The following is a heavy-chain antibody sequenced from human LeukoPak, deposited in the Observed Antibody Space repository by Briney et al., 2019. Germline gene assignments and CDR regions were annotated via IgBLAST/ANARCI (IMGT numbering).Heavy chain of an antibody. Sequence: QPGGSLRLSCAASGFTFSSYWMHWVRQAPGKGLVWVSRINSDGSSTSYADSVKGRFTISRDNAKNTLYLQMNSLRAEDTAEYYCARSGRYCTNGVCYTVYFDYWGQGTLVTVSS. CDR1: GFTFSSYW. CDR2: INSDGSST. V-gene: IGHV3-74*01. J-gene: IGHJ4*02. CDR3: ARSGRYCTNGVCYTVYFDY. D-gene: IGHD2-8*01.